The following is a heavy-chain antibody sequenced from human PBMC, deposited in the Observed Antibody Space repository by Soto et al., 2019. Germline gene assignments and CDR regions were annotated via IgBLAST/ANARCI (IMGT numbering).Heavy chain of an antibody. D-gene: IGHD6-13*01. J-gene: IGHJ4*02. CDR1: GGSISSDY. CDR2: IYYSGST. Sequence: SETLSLTCTVSGGSISSDYWSWIRQPPGKGLEWIGYIYYSGSTNYNPSLKSRVTISVDTSKNQFSLKLSSVTAADTAVYYCARLTYSSSWYGPLDYWGQGTLVTVSS. V-gene: IGHV4-59*08. CDR3: ARLTYSSSWYGPLDY.